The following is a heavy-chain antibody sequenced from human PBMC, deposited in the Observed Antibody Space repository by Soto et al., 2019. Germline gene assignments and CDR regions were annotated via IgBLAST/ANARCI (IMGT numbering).Heavy chain of an antibody. Sequence: PSEALSLTCTLSGRSISTRSYYWGWSRHPPGKGLEWIGSIYYSGSTYYNPSLKSRVTISVDTSKNQFSLKLSSVTAADTAVYYCARHMTYCSGGSCYSVYYYGMDVWGQGTTVT. CDR2: IYYSGST. V-gene: IGHV4-39*01. CDR1: GRSISTRSYY. J-gene: IGHJ6*02. CDR3: ARHMTYCSGGSCYSVYYYGMDV. D-gene: IGHD2-15*01.